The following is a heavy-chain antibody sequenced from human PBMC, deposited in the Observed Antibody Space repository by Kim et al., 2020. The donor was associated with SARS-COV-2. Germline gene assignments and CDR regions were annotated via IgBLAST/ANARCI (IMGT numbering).Heavy chain of an antibody. J-gene: IGHJ4*02. Sequence: GGSLRLSCAASGFTFISHAMNWVRQAPGKGLEWVSGISGSGGTTNYADSVKGRFTISRDNSKNTLYLQMNSLRAEDTAVDYCAKRYCSGGNCYSIDYWGQRTLVTV. CDR1: GFTFISHA. CDR2: ISGSGGTT. CDR3: AKRYCSGGNCYSIDY. V-gene: IGHV3-23*01. D-gene: IGHD2-15*01.